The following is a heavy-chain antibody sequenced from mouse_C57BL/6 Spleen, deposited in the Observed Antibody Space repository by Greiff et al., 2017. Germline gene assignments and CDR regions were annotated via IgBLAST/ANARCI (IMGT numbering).Heavy chain of an antibody. Sequence: QVQLQQPGAELVMPGASVKLSCKASGYTFTSYWMHWVKQRPGQGLEWIGEIDPSDSYTNYNQKFKGKSTLTVDKSSSTAYMQLSSLTSEDSAVYYCARWGLGWFAYWGQGTLVTVSA. CDR2: IDPSDSYT. CDR1: GYTFTSYW. D-gene: IGHD3-3*01. J-gene: IGHJ3*01. V-gene: IGHV1-69*01. CDR3: ARWGLGWFAY.